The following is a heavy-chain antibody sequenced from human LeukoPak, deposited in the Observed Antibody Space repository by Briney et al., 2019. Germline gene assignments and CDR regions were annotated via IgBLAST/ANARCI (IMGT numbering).Heavy chain of an antibody. J-gene: IGHJ6*02. Sequence: GSLRLYCASSGFTFVMYWMSLVRQAPGKGLEWVANIKQDGSEKYYVDSVKGRFTISRDNAKNSLYLQMNSLRGEGTAVYYCARELYSAHSYGLDARGQGTTVTVSS. D-gene: IGHD2-21*01. CDR2: IKQDGSEK. CDR3: ARELYSAHSYGLDA. CDR1: GFTFVMYW. V-gene: IGHV3-7*04.